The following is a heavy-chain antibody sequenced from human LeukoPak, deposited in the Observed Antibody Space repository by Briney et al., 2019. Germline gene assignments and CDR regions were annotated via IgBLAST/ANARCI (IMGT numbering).Heavy chain of an antibody. Sequence: SETLSLTCTVSGGSISSGSYYWSWIRQPAGKGLEWIGRIYTSGSTNYNPSLKSRVTISVDTSKNQFSLKLSSVTAADTAVYYCAGVLWFGEYYMDVWGKGTTVTISS. V-gene: IGHV4-61*02. J-gene: IGHJ6*03. CDR1: GGSISSGSYY. CDR3: AGVLWFGEYYMDV. CDR2: IYTSGST. D-gene: IGHD3-10*01.